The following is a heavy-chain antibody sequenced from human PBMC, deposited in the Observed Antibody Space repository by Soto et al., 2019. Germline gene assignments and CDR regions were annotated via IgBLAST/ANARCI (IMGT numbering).Heavy chain of an antibody. CDR2: INPATGAP. CDR1: GYPVTAYY. D-gene: IGHD3-3*01. Sequence: QLHLVQSGAVVKKPGASVTVSCSASGYPVTAYYMHLVRQAPGRGLEWMGGINPATGAPKYTQTLLGRVTLTRDTSASTVLREPSGLTSEDTGVFFWVRGGGVGVAGSAAFDVWGQGTVVTVSS. J-gene: IGHJ3*01. V-gene: IGHV1-46*04. CDR3: VRGGGVGVAGSAAFDV.